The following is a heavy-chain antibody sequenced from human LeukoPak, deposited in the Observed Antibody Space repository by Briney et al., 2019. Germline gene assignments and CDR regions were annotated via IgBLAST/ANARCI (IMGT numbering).Heavy chain of an antibody. D-gene: IGHD1-1*01. CDR1: GYTFTSYG. Sequence: ASMKVSCKASGYTFTSYGISWVRQAPGQGLEWMGWISGSNGNTNYAQKLQGRVTMTTDTSTSTAYMELRSLRSDDTAVYYCARGTTGTSDDAFDIWGQGTMVTVSS. CDR2: ISGSNGNT. J-gene: IGHJ3*02. CDR3: ARGTTGTSDDAFDI. V-gene: IGHV1-18*01.